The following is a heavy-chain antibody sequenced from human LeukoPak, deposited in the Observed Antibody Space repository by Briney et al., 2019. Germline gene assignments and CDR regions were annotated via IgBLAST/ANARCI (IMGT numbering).Heavy chain of an antibody. V-gene: IGHV3-7*01. D-gene: IGHD1-7*01. CDR2: IKGDGNKK. CDR3: ESTTGP. J-gene: IGHJ5*02. CDR1: GFSFSNYW. Sequence: GGSLRLSCAASGFSFSNYWMRWVRQAPGEGLEWVATIKGDGNKKDYVDSMRGRFTVSIDNAKNSLYLQMSSLRVEDTAIYYCESTTGPWGQGTLVTVSS.